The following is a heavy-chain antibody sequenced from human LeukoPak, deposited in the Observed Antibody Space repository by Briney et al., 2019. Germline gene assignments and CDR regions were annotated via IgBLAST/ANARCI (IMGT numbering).Heavy chain of an antibody. J-gene: IGHJ4*02. CDR1: GFTFSSYG. V-gene: IGHV3-30*18. CDR2: ISYDGNNK. D-gene: IGHD6-19*01. CDR3: AKGHSSGWNNYFDF. Sequence: PGGSLRLSCAASGFTFSSYGMHWVRQVPGKGLEWVAVISYDGNNKYYADSVEGRFTISRDNSKNTLCLQVNSLRVEDTAVYYCAKGHSSGWNNYFDFRGQGTLVTVSS.